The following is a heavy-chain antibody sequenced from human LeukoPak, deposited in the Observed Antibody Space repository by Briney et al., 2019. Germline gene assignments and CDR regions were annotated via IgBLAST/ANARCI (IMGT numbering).Heavy chain of an antibody. CDR3: TRPLGITMVRGDNDY. V-gene: IGHV3-73*01. D-gene: IGHD3-10*01. CDR1: GFTFSGSA. J-gene: IGHJ4*02. CDR2: IRSKANSYAT. Sequence: GESLRLSCAASGFTFSGSAMHWVRQASGKGREGVGRIRSKANSYATAYAASVKGRFTISRDDSKNTAYLQMNSLKTEDTAVYYCTRPLGITMVRGDNDYWGQGTLVTVSS.